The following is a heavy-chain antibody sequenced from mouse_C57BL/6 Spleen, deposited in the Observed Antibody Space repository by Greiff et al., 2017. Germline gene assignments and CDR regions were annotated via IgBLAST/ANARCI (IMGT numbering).Heavy chain of an antibody. D-gene: IGHD1-1*01. J-gene: IGHJ1*03. CDR2: IFPGSGST. Sequence: VQVVESGPELVKPGASVTISCKASGYTFTDYYINWVKQRPGQGLEWIGWIFPGSGSTYYNEKFKGKATLTVDKSSSTAYMLLSSLTSEDSAVYFCARPGSRSYWYFDVWGTGTTVTVSS. CDR3: ARPGSRSYWYFDV. CDR1: GYTFTDYY. V-gene: IGHV1-75*01.